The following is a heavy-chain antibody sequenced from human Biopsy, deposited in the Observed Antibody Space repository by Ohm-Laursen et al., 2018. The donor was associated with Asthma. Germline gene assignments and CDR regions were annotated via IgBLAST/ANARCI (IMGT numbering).Heavy chain of an antibody. CDR1: GFTFSSYA. CDR3: AKDKRYSGSYFDY. CDR2: ISGSGGST. D-gene: IGHD1-26*01. J-gene: IGHJ4*02. V-gene: IGHV3-23*01. Sequence: SLRLSCAASGFTFSSYAMSWVRQAPGKGLEWVSAISGSGGSTYNADSVKGRFTISRDNSKNTLYLQMNSLRAEDTAVYYCAKDKRYSGSYFDYWGQGTLVTVSS.